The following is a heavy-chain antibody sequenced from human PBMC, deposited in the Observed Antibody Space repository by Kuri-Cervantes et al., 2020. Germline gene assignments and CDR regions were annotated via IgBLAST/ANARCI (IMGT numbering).Heavy chain of an antibody. V-gene: IGHV5-51*01. Sequence: GESLKISCNGPGYRFTNYWIGWVRQMPGKGLEWMGNIYPGDSDTRYSPSFQGQVTISADKSISTAYLQWSSLKASDTAMYYCARPPPNFGHCGGDCYSDAFDIWGQGTMVTVSS. CDR3: ARPPPNFGHCGGDCYSDAFDI. CDR1: GYRFTNYW. J-gene: IGHJ3*02. D-gene: IGHD2-21*01. CDR2: IYPGDSDT.